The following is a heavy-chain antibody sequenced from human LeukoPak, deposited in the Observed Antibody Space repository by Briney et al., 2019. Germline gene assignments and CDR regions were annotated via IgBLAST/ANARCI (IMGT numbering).Heavy chain of an antibody. CDR2: ISGSGGST. D-gene: IGHD2-21*01. CDR3: ARDRSVGDDRQYNWLDP. J-gene: IGHJ5*02. V-gene: IGHV3-23*01. Sequence: GGSLRLSCAVSGFTFSSYGMSWVRQAPGKGLEWVSAISGSGGSTYYADSVKGRFTISRDNAKNTLYLQMNSLRAEDTAVYYCARDRSVGDDRQYNWLDPWGQGTLVTVSS. CDR1: GFTFSSYG.